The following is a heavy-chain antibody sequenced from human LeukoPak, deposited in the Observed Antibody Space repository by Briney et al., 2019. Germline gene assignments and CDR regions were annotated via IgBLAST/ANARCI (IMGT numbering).Heavy chain of an antibody. CDR3: ARDPSSGSYSPAVYYYYMDV. V-gene: IGHV3-21*06. D-gene: IGHD1-26*01. J-gene: IGHJ6*03. CDR1: GFTFSSYN. CDR2: TTSSSSYI. Sequence: GGSLRLSCAASGFTFSSYNMNWVRQAPGKGLEWVSSTTSSSSYIYYADSVKGRFTISRDNAKNSLYLQMDSLRAEDTAVYYCARDPSSGSYSPAVYYYYMDVWGKGTTVTVSS.